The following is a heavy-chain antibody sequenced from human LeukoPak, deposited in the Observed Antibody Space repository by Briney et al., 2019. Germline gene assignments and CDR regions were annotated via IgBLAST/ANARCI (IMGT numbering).Heavy chain of an antibody. CDR3: ASVGRGITMVRGVISPRSYYYMDV. V-gene: IGHV4-34*01. CDR1: GGSFRGYY. Sequence: SETLSLTCAVKGGSFRGYYWSWIRQPPGKGMEWIGEINHSGSTNYNPSLKSRVTISVDTSKNQFSLKLSSVTAADTAVYYCASVGRGITMVRGVISPRSYYYMDVWGKGTTVTVSS. J-gene: IGHJ6*03. D-gene: IGHD3-10*01. CDR2: INHSGST.